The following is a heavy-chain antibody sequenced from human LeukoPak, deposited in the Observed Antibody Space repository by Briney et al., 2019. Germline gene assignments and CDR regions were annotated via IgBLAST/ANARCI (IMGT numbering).Heavy chain of an antibody. Sequence: GASVKVSCKASGGTFSSYAISWVRQAPGQGLEWMGRIIPILGIANYAQKFQGRVTITADKSTSTAYMELSSLRSEDTAVYYCARDFGQLAPDAFDIWGQGTMVTVSS. CDR2: IIPILGIA. J-gene: IGHJ3*02. V-gene: IGHV1-69*04. D-gene: IGHD3-3*01. CDR1: GGTFSSYA. CDR3: ARDFGQLAPDAFDI.